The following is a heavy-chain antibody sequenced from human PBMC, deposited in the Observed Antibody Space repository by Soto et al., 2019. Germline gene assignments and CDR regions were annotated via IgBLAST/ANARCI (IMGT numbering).Heavy chain of an antibody. D-gene: IGHD3-22*01. CDR2: IYYSGST. V-gene: IGHV4-38-2*02. Sequence: SGALSLTSPVSVYSVCSGYSWGLIRQPPGKGLEWIGSIYYSGSTYYNPSLKSRVTISVDTSKNQFSLKLSSVTAADTAVYYCARDHTYYCDRSGKNWFDPWGQGTLVTVSS. CDR1: VYSVCSGYS. CDR3: ARDHTYYCDRSGKNWFDP. J-gene: IGHJ5*02.